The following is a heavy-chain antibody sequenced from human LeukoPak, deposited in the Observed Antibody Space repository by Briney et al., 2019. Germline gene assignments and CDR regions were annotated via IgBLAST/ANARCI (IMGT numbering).Heavy chain of an antibody. V-gene: IGHV3-30*02. CDR3: ARDLAFDY. CDR1: GFTFSSYG. J-gene: IGHJ4*02. D-gene: IGHD3-16*01. CDR2: IRYDGSNK. Sequence: GGSLRLSCAASGFTFSSYGMHWVRQAPGKGLEWVAFIRYDGSNKYYADSVKGRFTISRDNAKNSLYLQMNSLRAEDTAVYYCARDLAFDYWGQGTLVTVSS.